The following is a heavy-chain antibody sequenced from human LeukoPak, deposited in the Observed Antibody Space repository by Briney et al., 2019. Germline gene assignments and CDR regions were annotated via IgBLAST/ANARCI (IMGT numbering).Heavy chain of an antibody. Sequence: SETLSHTCTVSGGSISSGGYYWSWIRQHPGKALEWIGYIYYSGSTYYNPSLKSRVTISIDTSKNQFSLKLSSVTAADTAVYYCARRGYGRNYFDYWGQGTLVTVSS. D-gene: IGHD5-18*01. CDR1: GGSISSGGYY. V-gene: IGHV4-31*03. J-gene: IGHJ4*02. CDR2: IYYSGST. CDR3: ARRGYGRNYFDY.